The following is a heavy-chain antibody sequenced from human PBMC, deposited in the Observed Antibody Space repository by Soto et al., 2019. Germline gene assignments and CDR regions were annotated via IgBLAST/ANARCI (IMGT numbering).Heavy chain of an antibody. CDR2: IYYSGST. D-gene: IGHD6-13*01. V-gene: IGHV4-39*01. J-gene: IGHJ4*02. CDR1: GGSISSSSYY. Sequence: QLQLQESGPGLVKPSETLSLTCTVSGGSISSSSYYWGWIRQPPGKGLEWIGRIYYSGSTYYNPALKSRVTISVDTSKNQSSLKLSSVTAADTAVYYCARPTQQLAIDYWGQGTLVTVSS. CDR3: ARPTQQLAIDY.